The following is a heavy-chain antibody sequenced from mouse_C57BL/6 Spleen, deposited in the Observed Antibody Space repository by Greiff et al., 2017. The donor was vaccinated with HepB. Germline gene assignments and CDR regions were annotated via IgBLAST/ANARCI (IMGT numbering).Heavy chain of an antibody. J-gene: IGHJ2*01. Sequence: EVMLVESGGDLVKPGGSLKLSCAASGFTFSSYGMSWVRQTPDKRLERVATISSGGSYTYYPDSVKGRFTISRDNSKNTLYLQMSSLKSEDTAMYYCSRLYGNYVYFDYWGQGTTLTVSS. CDR3: SRLYGNYVYFDY. V-gene: IGHV5-6*02. D-gene: IGHD2-10*02. CDR1: GFTFSSYG. CDR2: ISSGGSYT.